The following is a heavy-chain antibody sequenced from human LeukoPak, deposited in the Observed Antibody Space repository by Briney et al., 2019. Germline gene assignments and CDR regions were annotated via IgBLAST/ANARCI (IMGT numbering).Heavy chain of an antibody. V-gene: IGHV3-21*01. J-gene: IGHJ6*03. Sequence: GGSLRLSCAASGFTFSSYSMNWVRQAPGKGLEWVSSISSSSSYIYYADSVKGRFTISRDNAKNSLYLQINSLRVEDTAVFYCARIFNVVVPGGIKRGYYHYMDVWGKGTTVTVSS. CDR1: GFTFSSYS. D-gene: IGHD2-2*02. CDR2: ISSSSSYI. CDR3: ARIFNVVVPGGIKRGYYHYMDV.